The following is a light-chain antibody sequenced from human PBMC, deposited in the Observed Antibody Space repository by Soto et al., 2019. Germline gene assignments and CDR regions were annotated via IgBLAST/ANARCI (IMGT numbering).Light chain of an antibody. CDR2: DAS. J-gene: IGKJ1*01. CDR1: QTISYW. CDR3: EPSHTYVRT. V-gene: IGKV1-5*01. Sequence: TRSAYVKSVDLVARRASQTISYWLAWYQQKPGKAPKLLIYDASSLQSGVPSRFCVCGSGTEFALTLRTLQPDDFAIQNYEPSHTYVRTYGEGTKVDIK.